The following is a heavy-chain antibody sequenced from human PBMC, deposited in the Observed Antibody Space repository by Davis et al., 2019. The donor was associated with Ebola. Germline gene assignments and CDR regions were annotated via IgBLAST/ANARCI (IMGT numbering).Heavy chain of an antibody. CDR1: GFIFDDYA. Sequence: SLKISCATSGFIFDDYAMNWVRLAPGKGLEWVSGISSNSGSTAYADSVKGRFTISRDNAKNSLYLQMNSLRDEDTAVYYCANLWFGELLYLNWFDPWGQGTLVTVSS. CDR3: ANLWFGELLYLNWFDP. V-gene: IGHV3-9*01. D-gene: IGHD3-10*01. CDR2: ISSNSGST. J-gene: IGHJ5*02.